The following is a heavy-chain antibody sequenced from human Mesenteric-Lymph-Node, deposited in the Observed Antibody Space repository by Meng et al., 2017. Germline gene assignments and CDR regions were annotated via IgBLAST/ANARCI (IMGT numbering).Heavy chain of an antibody. V-gene: IGHV4-4*02. Sequence: SETLSLTCAVSGGSISNSNSWNWVRQPPGKGLEWIGEIYHSGSANYNPSLKSRVTMSVEKSKNQFSLNLNSVTAADTAVYYCATGRKAATANGFDIWGQGTMVTVSS. CDR2: IYHSGSA. CDR1: GGSISNSNS. D-gene: IGHD2-15*01. J-gene: IGHJ3*02. CDR3: ATGRKAATANGFDI.